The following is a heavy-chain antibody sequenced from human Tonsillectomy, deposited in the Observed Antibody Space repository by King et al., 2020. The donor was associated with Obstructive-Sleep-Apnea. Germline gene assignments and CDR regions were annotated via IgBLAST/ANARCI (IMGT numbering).Heavy chain of an antibody. V-gene: IGHV3-30*02. Sequence: VQLVESGGGVVQPGRSLRLSCAASGFSFSSYGMHWVRQAPGKGLEWVAFIRYDGSNKFYVDSVKGRFIISRDNSKNTLYLQMNRLRPEDTAVYYCAKAHSDHEGGLLDYWGLGTLVTVSS. CDR1: GFSFSSYG. CDR2: IRYDGSNK. D-gene: IGHD1-14*01. CDR3: AKAHSDHEGGLLDY. J-gene: IGHJ4*02.